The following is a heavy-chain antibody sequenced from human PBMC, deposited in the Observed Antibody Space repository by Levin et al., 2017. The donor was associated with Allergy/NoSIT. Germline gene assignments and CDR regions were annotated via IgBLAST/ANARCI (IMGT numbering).Heavy chain of an antibody. CDR2: INHSGST. CDR1: GGSFSGYY. V-gene: IGHV4-34*01. Sequence: SETLSLTCAVYGGSFSGYYWSWIRQPPGKGLEWIGEINHSGSTNYNPSLKSRVTISVDTSKNQFSLKLSSVTAADTAVYYCARGVDSSGYYYFRWYFDRWGRGTLVTVSS. CDR3: ARGVDSSGYYYFRWYFDR. D-gene: IGHD3-22*01. J-gene: IGHJ2*01.